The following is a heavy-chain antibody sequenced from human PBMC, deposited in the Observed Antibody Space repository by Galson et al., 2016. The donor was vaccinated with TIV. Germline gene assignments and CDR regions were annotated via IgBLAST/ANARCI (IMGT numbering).Heavy chain of an antibody. CDR3: ASRYTTGWYAVDH. CDR2: VIPVFPTP. V-gene: IGHV1-69*01. Sequence: VRQASGPGLEGMGQVIPVFPTPNYAQKFQVRVTISADVSTSTTYMELASLRSEDTAIYYCASRYTTGWYAVDHWGQGTLVTVSS. D-gene: IGHD6-19*01. J-gene: IGHJ4*02.